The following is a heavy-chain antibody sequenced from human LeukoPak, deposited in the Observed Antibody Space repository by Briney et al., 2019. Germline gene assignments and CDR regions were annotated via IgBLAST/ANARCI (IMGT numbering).Heavy chain of an antibody. J-gene: IGHJ4*02. V-gene: IGHV4-59*01. D-gene: IGHD3-16*02. Sequence: SETLSLTCSVSGGSINSYYWSWIRQPPGKGLEWIGYIYYSGSTNYNPSLKSRVTISVDTSKNQFSLKLSSVTAADTAVYYCARGHDYVWGSYRTTFDYWGQGTLVTVSS. CDR1: GGSINSYY. CDR3: ARGHDYVWGSYRTTFDY. CDR2: IYYSGST.